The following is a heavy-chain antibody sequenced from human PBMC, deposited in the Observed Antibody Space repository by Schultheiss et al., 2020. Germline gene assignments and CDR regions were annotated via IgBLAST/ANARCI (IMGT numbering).Heavy chain of an antibody. CDR3: AKEIDDVVVVAATHYYYYYGMDV. CDR2: ISYDGSNK. J-gene: IGHJ6*02. Sequence: GESLKISCAASGFTFSSYGMHWVRQAPGKGLEWVAVISYDGSNKYYADSVKGRFTISRDNSKNTLYLQMNSLRAEDTAVYYCAKEIDDVVVVAATHYYYYYGMDVWGQGTTVTVSS. V-gene: IGHV3-30*18. CDR1: GFTFSSYG. D-gene: IGHD2-15*01.